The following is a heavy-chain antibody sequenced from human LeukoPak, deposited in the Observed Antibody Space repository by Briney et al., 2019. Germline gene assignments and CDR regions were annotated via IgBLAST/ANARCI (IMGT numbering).Heavy chain of an antibody. CDR3: ARMGLPSADDAFDI. J-gene: IGHJ3*02. Sequence: ASVSVSCKASGGTFSSYAISWVRQAPGQGLEWMGGIIPIFGTANYAQKFQGRVTITADKSTSTAYMELSSLRSEDTAVYYCARMGLPSADDAFDIWGQGTMVTVSS. D-gene: IGHD2-15*01. CDR2: IIPIFGTA. V-gene: IGHV1-69*06. CDR1: GGTFSSYA.